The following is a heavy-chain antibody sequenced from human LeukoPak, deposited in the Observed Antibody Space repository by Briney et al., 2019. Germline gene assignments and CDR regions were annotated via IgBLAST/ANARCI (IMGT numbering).Heavy chain of an antibody. V-gene: IGHV4-61*08. CDR3: ARLPTGSYWMGAFDY. J-gene: IGHJ4*02. CDR2: IYYSGST. CDR1: GGSISSGGYY. D-gene: IGHD1-26*01. Sequence: SEALSLTCTVSGGSISSGGYYWSWIRQPPGKGLEWIGYIYYSGSTNYNPSLKSRVTISVDTSKNQFSLKLSSVTAADTAMYYCARLPTGSYWMGAFDYWGQGTLVTVYS.